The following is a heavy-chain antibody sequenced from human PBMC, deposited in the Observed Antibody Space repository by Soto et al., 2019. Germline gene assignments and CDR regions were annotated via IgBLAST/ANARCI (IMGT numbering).Heavy chain of an antibody. CDR2: ISSSSAYI. V-gene: IGHV3-21*06. CDR3: ARDGLTFGGD. Sequence: EVHLVEAGGGLVKPGESLTLSCAASGFTFGSFTLNWVRQAPGKGLEWVSSISSSSAYIYYAESVKGRFTISRDNARSTLDRQMNSLRLDDTAVYFCARDGLTFGGDWGQGTLVAVSS. J-gene: IGHJ4*02. D-gene: IGHD3-16*01. CDR1: GFTFGSFT.